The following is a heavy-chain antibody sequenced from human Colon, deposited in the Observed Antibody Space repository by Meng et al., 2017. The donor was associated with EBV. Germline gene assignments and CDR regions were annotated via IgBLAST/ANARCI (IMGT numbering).Heavy chain of an antibody. D-gene: IGHD6-19*01. CDR1: GYTFTDYY. Sequence: GPLVQSGAEVKKPGASVKVSCQASGYTFTDYYIHWVRQAPGQGLEWMGRINPNSGGTNYAQKFQGRVTMTRDTSISTAYMELSRLRSDDTAVYYCAHQAVAGTRGWFDPWGQGTLVTVSS. CDR2: INPNSGGT. CDR3: AHQAVAGTRGWFDP. J-gene: IGHJ5*02. V-gene: IGHV1-2*06.